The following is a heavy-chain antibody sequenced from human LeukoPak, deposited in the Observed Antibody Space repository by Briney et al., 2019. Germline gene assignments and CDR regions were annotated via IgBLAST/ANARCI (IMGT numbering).Heavy chain of an antibody. Sequence: GASVTVSCKNPGYSLAGYYIHWVRQAPGQGLEWMGRLNPNYRDTNFAQRFQGRVTMTRDTTITTAFMELNNLRSDDTAIYYCARGAYDYDAFDIWGQGTMVTVSS. V-gene: IGHV1-2*06. CDR3: ARGAYDYDAFDI. D-gene: IGHD4-11*01. CDR2: LNPNYRDT. J-gene: IGHJ3*02. CDR1: GYSLAGYY.